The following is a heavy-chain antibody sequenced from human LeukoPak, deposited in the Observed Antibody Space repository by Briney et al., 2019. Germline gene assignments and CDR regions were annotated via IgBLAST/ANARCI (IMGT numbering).Heavy chain of an antibody. V-gene: IGHV3-30-3*01. D-gene: IGHD2-8*01. CDR2: ILHDGSNN. CDR3: ARDRDAIGDY. Sequence: GGSLRLSCAASGFTFSNYAMHWVRQAPGKGLEWVAVILHDGSNNYYADSVRGRFTISRDNSKNTLDLQMNSLTAEDTAVYYCARDRDAIGDYWSQGTLVTVSS. J-gene: IGHJ4*02. CDR1: GFTFSNYA.